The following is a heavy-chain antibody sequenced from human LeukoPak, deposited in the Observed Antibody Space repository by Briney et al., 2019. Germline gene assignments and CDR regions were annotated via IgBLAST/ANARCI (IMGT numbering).Heavy chain of an antibody. J-gene: IGHJ4*02. CDR3: ASLYTGSYFDY. V-gene: IGHV3-53*01. Sequence: GGSLRLSCAASGFTFSTYNMNWVRQAPGKGLEWVSVIYRGGNTYYADSVKGRFTISRDNSKNTLYLQMNSLRAEDTAVYYCASLYTGSYFDYWGQGTLVTVSS. CDR2: IYRGGNT. CDR1: GFTFSTYN. D-gene: IGHD1-26*01.